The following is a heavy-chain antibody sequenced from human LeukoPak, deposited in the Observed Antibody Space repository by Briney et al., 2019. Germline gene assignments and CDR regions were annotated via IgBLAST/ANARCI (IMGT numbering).Heavy chain of an antibody. CDR1: GYTFTGYY. J-gene: IGHJ6*03. V-gene: IGHV1-2*02. Sequence: ASVKVSCKASGYTFTGYYMHWVRQAPGQGLEWMGWINPNSGGTNYAQKFLDRVTMTRDTSISTAYMELSRLRSDDTAVYYCARDNSCGSSSRGNSYMDVWGKGTTVTVSS. D-gene: IGHD2-2*01. CDR3: ARDNSCGSSSRGNSYMDV. CDR2: INPNSGGT.